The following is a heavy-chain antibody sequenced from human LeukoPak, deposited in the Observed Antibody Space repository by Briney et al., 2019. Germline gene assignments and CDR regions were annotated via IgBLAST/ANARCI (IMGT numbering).Heavy chain of an antibody. J-gene: IGHJ5*02. D-gene: IGHD4-17*01. CDR2: IYHSGST. CDR3: ARVAVTTIDP. Sequence: SQTLSLTCAVSGGSISSGGHSWSWIRQPPGKGLEWIGYIYHSGSTYYNPSLKSRVTISVDRSKNQFSLKLSSVTAADTAVYYCARVAVTTIDPWGQGTLVTVSS. CDR1: GGSISSGGHS. V-gene: IGHV4-30-2*01.